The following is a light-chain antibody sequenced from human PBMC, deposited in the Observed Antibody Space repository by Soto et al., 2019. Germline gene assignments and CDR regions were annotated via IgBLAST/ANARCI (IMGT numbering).Light chain of an antibody. V-gene: IGLV2-14*01. J-gene: IGLJ1*01. CDR1: SSDVGGYNY. CDR2: XVS. CDR3: SSYTSSSTLYV. Sequence: QSALTQPASVSGSPGQSITISCTGTSSDVGGYNYVSWYQQHPGKAPQLIXFXVSNXPXXXXXXXXGSKSGNTASLTISGXXXXXXXXXXXSSYTSSSTLYVFGTGTKVTVL.